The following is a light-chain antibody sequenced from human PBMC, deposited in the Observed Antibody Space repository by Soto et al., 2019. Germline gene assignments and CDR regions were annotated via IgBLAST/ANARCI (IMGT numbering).Light chain of an antibody. CDR3: GTWDSSLSVV. V-gene: IGLV1-51*01. CDR1: TSNIGNNY. CDR2: DNY. Sequence: QSVLTQPPSVSAAPGQKVTISCSGSTSNIGNNYVSWYQHLPGTAPKLLIYDNYKRPSGIPDRFSGSKSGTSATLGITGLQTGDEADYYCGTWDSSLSVVFGGGTKLTVL. J-gene: IGLJ3*02.